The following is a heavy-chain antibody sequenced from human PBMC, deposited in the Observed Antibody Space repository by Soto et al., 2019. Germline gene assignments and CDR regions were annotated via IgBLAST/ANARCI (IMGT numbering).Heavy chain of an antibody. Sequence: GGSLRLSCAASGFTVSSNYMSWVRQAPGKGLEWVSVIYSGGSTYYADSVKGRFTISRDNSKNTLYLQMNSLRAEDTAVYYCARAVPYYDFWSGYYASGAFDIWGQGTMVTVS. J-gene: IGHJ3*02. CDR3: ARAVPYYDFWSGYYASGAFDI. D-gene: IGHD3-3*01. CDR2: IYSGGST. V-gene: IGHV3-53*01. CDR1: GFTVSSNY.